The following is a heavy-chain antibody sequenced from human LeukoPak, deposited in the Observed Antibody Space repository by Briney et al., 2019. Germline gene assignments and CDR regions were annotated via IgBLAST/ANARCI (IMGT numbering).Heavy chain of an antibody. CDR1: GGSISSSSYY. CDR2: IYYSGST. V-gene: IGHV4-39*02. CDR3: AREGRWLHPTRDY. Sequence: PSETLSLTCTVSGGSISSSSYYWGWIRQPPGEGLEWIGSIYYSGSTYYNPSLKIRITISVDTSKNPVSRKLSSVTAADTAVYYCAREGRWLHPTRDYWGQGTLVTVSS. J-gene: IGHJ4*02. D-gene: IGHD5-24*01.